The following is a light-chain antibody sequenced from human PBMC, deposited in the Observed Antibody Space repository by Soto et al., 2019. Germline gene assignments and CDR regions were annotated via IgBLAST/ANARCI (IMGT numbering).Light chain of an antibody. V-gene: IGKV3-11*01. Sequence: VLTQSPDTLSFSTVEIALFSSMDSQSVSSYLAWYQQKPGQAPRLLIYDASNRATGIPARFSGSGSGTEFTLTISSRLAEDFAAYYCQQYKNWPPITFGHGTRLEIK. J-gene: IGKJ5*01. CDR1: QSVSSY. CDR2: DAS. CDR3: QQYKNWPPIT.